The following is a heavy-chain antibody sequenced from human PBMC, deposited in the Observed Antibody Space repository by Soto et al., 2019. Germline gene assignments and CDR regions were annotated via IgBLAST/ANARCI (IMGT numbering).Heavy chain of an antibody. CDR1: GGSISSGGYY. Sequence: TLSLTCTVSGGSISSGGYYWSWIRQHPGKGLEWIGYIYYSGSTYYNPSLKSRVTISVDTSKNQFSLKLSSVTAADTAVYYCARDRRYCSGGSCYYYYGMDVWGQGTTVTVSS. D-gene: IGHD2-15*01. CDR2: IYYSGST. J-gene: IGHJ6*02. CDR3: ARDRRYCSGGSCYYYYGMDV. V-gene: IGHV4-31*03.